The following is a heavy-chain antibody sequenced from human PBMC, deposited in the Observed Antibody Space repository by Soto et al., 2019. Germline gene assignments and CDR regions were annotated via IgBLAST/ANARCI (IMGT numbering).Heavy chain of an antibody. CDR3: ARAEYYYDSSGYYFLVYFDY. V-gene: IGHV1-18*01. CDR2: ISVYNGDT. CDR1: GYKFTNFG. Sequence: QVQLVQSGPEVKNPGASVKVSCKASGYKFTNFGIAWIRQAPGQGLEWMGRISVYNGDTTFAQNFQDRVTLTTDTSKSTAYMELRSLRSDETAVYYCARAEYYYDSSGYYFLVYFDYWGQGTLVTVSS. D-gene: IGHD3-22*01. J-gene: IGHJ4*02.